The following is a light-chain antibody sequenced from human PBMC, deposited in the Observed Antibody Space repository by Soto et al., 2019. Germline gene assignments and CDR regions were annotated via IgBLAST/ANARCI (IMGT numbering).Light chain of an antibody. CDR1: QSVRTT. V-gene: IGKV3-15*01. CDR3: EQYKDWPTT. CDR2: GAS. J-gene: IGKJ1*01. Sequence: EIVMTQSPATLSVSPGQRASLSCRASQSVRTTVAWYHQKPGQAPRLLVYGASTMATGIPARFSGSGAVTDFTLTITGLQSADFGVYFGEQYKDWPTTFGQGTKVYIK.